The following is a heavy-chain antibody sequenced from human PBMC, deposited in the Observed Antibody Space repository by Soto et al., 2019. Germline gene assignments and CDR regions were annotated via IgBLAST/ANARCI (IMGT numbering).Heavy chain of an antibody. D-gene: IGHD3-22*01. V-gene: IGHV3-30-3*01. CDR3: RDSSGYFREVDY. J-gene: IGHJ4*02. CDR2: ISYDGSNK. CDR1: GFTFSSYA. Sequence: QVQLVESGGGVVQPGRSLRLSCAASGFTFSSYAMHWVRQAPGKGLEWVAVISYDGSNKYYADSVKGRFTISRDNSKNTLYLQMNSLRAEDTAAYYCRDSSGYFREVDYWGQGTLVTVSS.